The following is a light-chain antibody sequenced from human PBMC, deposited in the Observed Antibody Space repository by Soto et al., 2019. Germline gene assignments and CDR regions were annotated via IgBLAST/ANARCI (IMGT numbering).Light chain of an antibody. Sequence: QSVLTQPAFVSGSPGQSITISCTGTNSDVGSYNLVSWYQQHPGKAPKLMIFEGTKRPSGVSNRFSGSKSGNTASLTISGLQPEDEAEYYCSSYAGSTTFVVFGGGTKLTVL. CDR3: SSYAGSTTFVV. V-gene: IGLV2-23*03. CDR2: EGT. J-gene: IGLJ2*01. CDR1: NSDVGSYNL.